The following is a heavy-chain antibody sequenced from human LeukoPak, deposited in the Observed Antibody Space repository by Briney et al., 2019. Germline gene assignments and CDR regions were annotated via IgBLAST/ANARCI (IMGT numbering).Heavy chain of an antibody. CDR2: ISGSGGST. J-gene: IGHJ4*02. Sequence: GGSLRLSCAASGFTFSSYAMSWVRQAPGKGLEWVSSISGSGGSTYYADSVKGRFTISRDNSKNTLHLQMNSLRGEDTAVYYCARAAGIVGATYFDYWGQGTLVTVSS. D-gene: IGHD1-26*01. V-gene: IGHV3-23*01. CDR1: GFTFSSYA. CDR3: ARAAGIVGATYFDY.